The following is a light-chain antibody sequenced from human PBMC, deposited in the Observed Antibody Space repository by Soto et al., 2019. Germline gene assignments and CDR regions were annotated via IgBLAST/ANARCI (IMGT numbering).Light chain of an antibody. J-gene: IGLJ3*02. CDR3: CSYADTSTFWVV. V-gene: IGLV2-23*03. CDR1: SSDFGGYNV. CDR2: EGT. Sequence: QSVLTQPASVSGSPGQSITISCSGTSSDFGGYNVVSWYQQHPGKAPKLIIYEGTKRPSGVSNRFSGSKSGNAASLTISGLQTEDEADYYCCSYADTSTFWVVFGGGTKLT.